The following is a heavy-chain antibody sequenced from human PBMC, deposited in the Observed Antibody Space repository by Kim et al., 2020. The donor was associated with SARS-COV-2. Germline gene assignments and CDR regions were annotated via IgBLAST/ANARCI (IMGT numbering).Heavy chain of an antibody. V-gene: IGHV4-30-4*01. Sequence: SETLSLTCTVSGGSISSGDYYWSWIRQPPGKGLEWIGYIYYSGSTYYNPSLKSRVTISVDTSKNQFSLKLSSVTAADTAVHYCARAVGVVVVGNWFDPWGQGTLVTVSS. CDR2: IYYSGST. D-gene: IGHD2-2*01. J-gene: IGHJ5*02. CDR3: ARAVGVVVVGNWFDP. CDR1: GGSISSGDYY.